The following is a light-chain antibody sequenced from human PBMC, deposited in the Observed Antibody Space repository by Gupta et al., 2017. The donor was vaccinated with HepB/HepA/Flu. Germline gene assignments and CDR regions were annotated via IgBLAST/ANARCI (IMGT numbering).Light chain of an antibody. Sequence: QSVLTQPPSVSEAPGQRVTISCTGSSSNIGAGYDVHWYQQLPVTAPKLLIYGNSNRPSGVPDRFSGSKSGTSASLAITGLQAEDEADYYCQSYDSSLSGPYVFGTGTKVTVL. V-gene: IGLV1-40*01. CDR3: QSYDSSLSGPYV. CDR1: SSNIGAGYD. J-gene: IGLJ1*01. CDR2: GNS.